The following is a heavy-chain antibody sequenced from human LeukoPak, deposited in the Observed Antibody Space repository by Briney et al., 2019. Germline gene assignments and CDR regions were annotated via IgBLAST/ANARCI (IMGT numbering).Heavy chain of an antibody. J-gene: IGHJ6*02. CDR2: ISYDGSNK. Sequence: PGGSLRLSCAASGFTFSSYAMHWVRQAPGKGLEWVAVISYDGSNKYYADSVKGRFTISRDNAKNSLYLQMNSLRAEDTAVYYCARDNLVAVAGTIPYGMDVWGQGTTVTVSS. CDR1: GFTFSSYA. CDR3: ARDNLVAVAGTIPYGMDV. D-gene: IGHD6-19*01. V-gene: IGHV3-30-3*01.